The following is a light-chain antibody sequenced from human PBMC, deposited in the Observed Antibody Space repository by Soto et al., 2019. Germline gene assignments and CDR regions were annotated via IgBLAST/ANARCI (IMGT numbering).Light chain of an antibody. V-gene: IGKV3-15*01. Sequence: EIVMTQSPATLSVSPGDRATLSCRASQSVSSSLAWYQQIPGQAPRLLIYDASTRDTGLPARFGGSGSVTEFTLTISSLQSEDFAVYYCQQYNNWPPLTFGGGTKVELK. J-gene: IGKJ4*01. CDR2: DAS. CDR3: QQYNNWPPLT. CDR1: QSVSSS.